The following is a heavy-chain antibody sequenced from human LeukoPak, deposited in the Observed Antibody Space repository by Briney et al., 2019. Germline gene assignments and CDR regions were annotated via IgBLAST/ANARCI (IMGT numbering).Heavy chain of an antibody. CDR3: ARAADSSGWYYFDS. Sequence: PGGSLRLSCAASGFTFGAHAMHWVRQAPGKGLEWVAVISHDGRNKYNPASVEGRFTISRDKSKSTLYLQMNSLRIEDTAVYYCARAADSSGWYYFDSWGQGTLAIVSS. CDR1: GFTFGAHA. J-gene: IGHJ4*02. V-gene: IGHV3-30*01. D-gene: IGHD6-19*01. CDR2: ISHDGRNK.